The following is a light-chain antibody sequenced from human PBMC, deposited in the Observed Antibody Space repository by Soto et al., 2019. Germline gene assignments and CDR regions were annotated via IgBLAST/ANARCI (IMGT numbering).Light chain of an antibody. Sequence: QLVLTQPPSASATPGQRITISCFGSSSNIGSNYGYWYQQLPGTAPKLLISRDDERPSGVPDRFSGSKSGTSASLAISGVRSEDEADYFCQSYDSSLSGSMVFGGGTKLTVL. CDR1: SSNIGSNY. CDR3: QSYDSSLSGSMV. CDR2: RDD. V-gene: IGLV1-47*01. J-gene: IGLJ2*01.